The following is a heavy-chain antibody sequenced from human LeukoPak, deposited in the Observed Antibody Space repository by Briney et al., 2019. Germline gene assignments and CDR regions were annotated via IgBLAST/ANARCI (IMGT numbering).Heavy chain of an antibody. D-gene: IGHD3-22*01. Sequence: GESLKISCKGSGYSFTSYWIGWVRQMPGKGLEWMGIIYPGDSDTRYSPSFQGQVTISADKSISTAYLQRSSLKASDTAMYYCAILGWNYYDSSGYYSVPFWFDPWGQGTLVTVSS. V-gene: IGHV5-51*01. CDR1: GYSFTSYW. J-gene: IGHJ5*02. CDR3: AILGWNYYDSSGYYSVPFWFDP. CDR2: IYPGDSDT.